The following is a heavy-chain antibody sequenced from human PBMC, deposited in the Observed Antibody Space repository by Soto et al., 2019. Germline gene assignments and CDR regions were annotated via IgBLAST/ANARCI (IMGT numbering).Heavy chain of an antibody. Sequence: PGGSLRLSCLASGFTFSGHGMHWVRQAPGKGLEWVALIAFVGSVQYYRDAVKGRFTISRDNFRNVLYMQMNSLRVEDTAVYYCARWTGGNSGYGLDVWGQGTTVTVSS. V-gene: IGHV3-30*12. CDR3: ARWTGGNSGYGLDV. D-gene: IGHD2-8*02. J-gene: IGHJ6*02. CDR1: GFTFSGHG. CDR2: IAFVGSVQ.